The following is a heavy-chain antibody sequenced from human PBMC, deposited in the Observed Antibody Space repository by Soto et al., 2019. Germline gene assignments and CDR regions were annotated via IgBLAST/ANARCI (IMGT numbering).Heavy chain of an antibody. J-gene: IGHJ5*02. V-gene: IGHV6-1*01. CDR2: TYFRSKWYN. D-gene: IGHD5-12*01. CDR1: GASVSSNSAS. Sequence: SQPVSLTCAISGASVSSNSASWNCIRQSPSRGLEWLGRTYFRSKWYNDYAVSVKSRIIINPDTSNNQFSLQLNSVTPEDTAVYFCAKGDNLGPKTGYAFDPWGQGIMVTVSS. CDR3: AKGDNLGPKTGYAFDP.